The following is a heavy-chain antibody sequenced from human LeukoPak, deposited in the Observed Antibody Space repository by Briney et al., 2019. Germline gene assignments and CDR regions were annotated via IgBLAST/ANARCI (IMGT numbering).Heavy chain of an antibody. J-gene: IGHJ6*03. V-gene: IGHV4-59*01. Sequence: SETLSLTCTVSGGSIGGYYWSWIRQPPGKGLEWIGYISYTGSTNYNPSLKSRVTISVDTSKNQFSLKLSSVTAADTAVYYCARGWADDLRSGYPYYMDVWGKGATVTVSS. CDR3: ARGWADDLRSGYPYYMDV. CDR2: ISYTGST. D-gene: IGHD3-3*01. CDR1: GGSIGGYY.